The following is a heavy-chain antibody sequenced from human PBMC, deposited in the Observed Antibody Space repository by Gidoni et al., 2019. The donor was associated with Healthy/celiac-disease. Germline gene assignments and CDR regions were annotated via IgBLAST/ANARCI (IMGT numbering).Heavy chain of an antibody. Sequence: QLQLQESGPGLVKPSETLSLTCTVSGGSISSSSYYWGWIRQPPGKGLEWIGSIYYSGSTYYNPSLKSRVTISVDTSKNQFSLKLSSVTAADTAVYYCARDIVVVPAVYYYGMDVWGQGTTVTVSS. CDR1: GGSISSSSYY. V-gene: IGHV4-39*02. CDR3: ARDIVVVPAVYYYGMDV. CDR2: IYYSGST. D-gene: IGHD2-2*01. J-gene: IGHJ6*02.